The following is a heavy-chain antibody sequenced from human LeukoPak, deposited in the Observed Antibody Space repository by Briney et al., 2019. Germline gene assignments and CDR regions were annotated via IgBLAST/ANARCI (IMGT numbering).Heavy chain of an antibody. CDR3: VRVNYGGNSGYHFDS. CDR2: ISGGGDGA. CDR1: GFPSWRYA. V-gene: IGHV3-23*01. Sequence: GGSLRLRCAGSGFPSWRYAMSWVRQSPEKGLEWVADISGGGDGAHYADSVQGRFTISRDNSQSLVFLQMNSLRDQDTAIYYCVRVNYGGNSGYHFDSWGQGTMVTVSS. J-gene: IGHJ4*02. D-gene: IGHD4-23*01.